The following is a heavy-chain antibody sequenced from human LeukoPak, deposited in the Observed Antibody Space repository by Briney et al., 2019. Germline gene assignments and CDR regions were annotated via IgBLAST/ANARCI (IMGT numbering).Heavy chain of an antibody. J-gene: IGHJ4*02. D-gene: IGHD1-1*01. CDR2: INGDGSRT. CDR1: GFTLSDYW. Sequence: RGSLRLSCVASGFTLSDYWMHWGRQAPGKGLVWVSHINGDGSRTGYADSVKGRFTISRDNAKNTLYLQLNSLRAEDTAVYYCARGKYNYACDGWGQGTLVTVSS. V-gene: IGHV3-74*01. CDR3: ARGKYNYACDG.